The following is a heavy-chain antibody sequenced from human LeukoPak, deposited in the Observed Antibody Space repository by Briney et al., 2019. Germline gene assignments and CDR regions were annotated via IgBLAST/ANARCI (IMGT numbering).Heavy chain of an antibody. Sequence: PSETLSLTCTVSGGSISSSSYYWGWIRQPPGKGLEWIGSIYYSGSTYYNPSLKSRVTISVDTSKNHFSLKVSSVTAADTAVYYCARDRYGHNWFDPWGQGTLVTVSS. CDR2: IYYSGST. D-gene: IGHD5-18*01. CDR3: ARDRYGHNWFDP. J-gene: IGHJ5*02. CDR1: GGSISSSSYY. V-gene: IGHV4-39*07.